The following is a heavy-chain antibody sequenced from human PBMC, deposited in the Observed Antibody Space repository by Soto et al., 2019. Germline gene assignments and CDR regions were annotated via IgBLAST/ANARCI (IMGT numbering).Heavy chain of an antibody. CDR1: GASFTNAW. D-gene: IGHD5-12*01. J-gene: IGHJ4*02. CDR2: IKTRIDSATT. V-gene: IGHV3-15*01. CDR3: TTEDPSWLRGLEY. Sequence: EVQLVESGGGLVKPGESLRLSCEASGASFTNAWMNCVRQAPGTGQEWVGRIKTRIDSATTDYAAPVKGRFTISRDDSKNTLSLQMDSLKTEDTAVYYCTTEDPSWLRGLEYWGQGTLVTVSS.